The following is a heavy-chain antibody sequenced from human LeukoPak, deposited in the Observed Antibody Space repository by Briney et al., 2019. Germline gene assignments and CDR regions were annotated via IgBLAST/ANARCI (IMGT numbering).Heavy chain of an antibody. CDR2: ISYDGSNK. D-gene: IGHD3-10*01. V-gene: IGHV3-30*03. Sequence: TGGSLRLSCAASGFTFSSYGMHWVRQAPGKGLEWVAVISYDGSNKYYADSVKGRFTISRDNPKNTLYLQMNSLRAEDTAVYYCARGLHYYYYGMDVWGQGTTVTDSS. J-gene: IGHJ6*02. CDR1: GFTFSSYG. CDR3: ARGLHYYYYGMDV.